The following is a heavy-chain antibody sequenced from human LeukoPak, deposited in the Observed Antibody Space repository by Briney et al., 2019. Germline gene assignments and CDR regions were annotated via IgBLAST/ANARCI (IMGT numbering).Heavy chain of an antibody. Sequence: SETLSLTCTVSGYSISSGYYWGWIRQPPGKGLEWIGSIYHSGSTYYNPSLKSRVIISVDTSKNQFSLKLSSVTAADTAVYYCARHGITMVRGAYYYYMDVWGKGTTVTVSS. CDR1: GYSISSGYY. CDR2: IYHSGST. D-gene: IGHD3-10*01. J-gene: IGHJ6*03. CDR3: ARHGITMVRGAYYYYMDV. V-gene: IGHV4-38-2*02.